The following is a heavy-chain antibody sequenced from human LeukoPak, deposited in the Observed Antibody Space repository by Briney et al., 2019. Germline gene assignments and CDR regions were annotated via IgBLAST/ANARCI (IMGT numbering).Heavy chain of an antibody. CDR3: ARTSIIAAAGYAFDI. Sequence: GGSLRLSCAASGFTFSDYYMSWIRQAPGKGLEWVSSISSSSSYIYYADSVKGRFTISRDNAKNSLYLQMNSLRAEDTAVYYCARTSIIAAAGYAFDIWGQGTMVTVSS. CDR2: ISSSSSYI. J-gene: IGHJ3*02. V-gene: IGHV3-11*06. CDR1: GFTFSDYY. D-gene: IGHD6-13*01.